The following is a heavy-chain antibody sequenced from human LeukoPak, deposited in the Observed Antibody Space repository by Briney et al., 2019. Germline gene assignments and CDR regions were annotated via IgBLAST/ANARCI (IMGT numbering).Heavy chain of an antibody. J-gene: IGHJ4*02. CDR1: GFTFSSYG. Sequence: PGGSLRLSCAASGFTFSSYGMHWVRQAPGKGLEWVAVIWYDGNNKYYADSGKGRFTISRDNAKNTLFLQMNSLRDEDTAVYYCARGPGGRYSTNWARFDYWGQGTLVTVSS. D-gene: IGHD2-2*01. CDR3: ARGPGGRYSTNWARFDY. CDR2: IWYDGNNK. V-gene: IGHV3-33*01.